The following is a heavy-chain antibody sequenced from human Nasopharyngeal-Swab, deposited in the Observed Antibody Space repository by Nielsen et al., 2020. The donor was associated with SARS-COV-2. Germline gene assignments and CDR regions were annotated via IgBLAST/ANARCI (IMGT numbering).Heavy chain of an antibody. J-gene: IGHJ6*03. D-gene: IGHD2-21*02. CDR1: GFTFSSYW. V-gene: IGHV3-7*03. CDR2: IKQDGSEK. Sequence: GGSLRLSCAASGFTFSSYWMTWVRQAPGKGLEWVANIKQDGSEKYSVDSVKGRFTISRDNARNSLYLQMNNLRAEDTAVYYCARGPPIVVLTAILPDYYLDVWGKGTTVTVSS. CDR3: ARGPPIVVLTAILPDYYLDV.